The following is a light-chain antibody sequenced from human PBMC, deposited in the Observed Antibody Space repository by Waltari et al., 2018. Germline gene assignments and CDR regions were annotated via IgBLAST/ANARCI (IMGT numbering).Light chain of an antibody. CDR3: QQYNNWPLT. CDR1: HFVDGK. Sequence: EIRMTQSPATLSVAPGERATLFCRASHFVDGKVAWYQQRPGQAPRLLMYGASIRATGLPPRFTASGSGTQFTLTIGSLQSEDFAVYFCQQYNNWPLTFGGGTRVEV. V-gene: IGKV3-15*01. CDR2: GAS. J-gene: IGKJ4*01.